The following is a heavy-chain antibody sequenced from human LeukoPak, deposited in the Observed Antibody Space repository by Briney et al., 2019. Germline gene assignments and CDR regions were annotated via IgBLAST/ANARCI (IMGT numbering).Heavy chain of an antibody. Sequence: GGSPRLSCAAPGFTLRNYWMSWVRQAPGKGLEWVANINQDGSDKYYVDSVMGRFPIPKDNATNSVYLQMNSLRPEDTAIYYCAWYGVTHGLDVWGQGTTVTVSS. CDR2: INQDGSDK. J-gene: IGHJ6*02. CDR1: GFTLRNYW. D-gene: IGHD3-10*01. V-gene: IGHV3-7*01. CDR3: AWYGVTHGLDV.